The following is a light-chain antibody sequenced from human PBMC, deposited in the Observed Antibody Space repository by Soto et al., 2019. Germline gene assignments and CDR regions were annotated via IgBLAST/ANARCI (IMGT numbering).Light chain of an antibody. CDR1: SSDVGGYNY. J-gene: IGLJ1*01. CDR2: DVS. CDR3: SSYTGSTTSNYD. Sequence: QSALTQPASVSGSPGQSITISCTGTSSDVGGYNYVSWYQQHPGKAPKLLIYDVSNRPSGASNRFSGSKSGNTASLTISGLQAEYDADYYCSSYTGSTTSNYDFGPGTKVTV. V-gene: IGLV2-14*01.